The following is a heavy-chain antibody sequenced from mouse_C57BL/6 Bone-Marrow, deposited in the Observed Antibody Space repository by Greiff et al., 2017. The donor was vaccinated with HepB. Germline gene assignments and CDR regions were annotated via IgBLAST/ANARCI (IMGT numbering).Heavy chain of an antibody. CDR1: GFTFSDYG. CDR2: ISSGSSTI. CDR3: ARVPYYGRGFAY. Sequence: EVQLQESGGGLVKPGGSLKLSCAASGFTFSDYGMHWVRQAPEKGLEWVAYISSGSSTIYYADTVKGRFTISRDNAKNTLFLQMTSLRSEDTAMYYCARVPYYGRGFAYWGQGTLVTVSA. J-gene: IGHJ3*01. D-gene: IGHD1-1*01. V-gene: IGHV5-17*01.